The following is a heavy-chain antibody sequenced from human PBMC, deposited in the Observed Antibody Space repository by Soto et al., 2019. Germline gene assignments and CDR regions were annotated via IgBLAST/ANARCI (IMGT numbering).Heavy chain of an antibody. J-gene: IGHJ4*02. CDR3: AGWSGSGFFFGARTSNY. V-gene: IGHV4-59*01. CDR1: GGSISSYY. Sequence: SETLSLTCTVSGGSISSYYWSWIRQPPGKGLEWIGYIYYSGSTNYNPSLKSRVTISVDTSKNQFSLKLSSVTAADTAVYYCAGWSGSGFFFGARTSNYWGQGTLVTVAS. D-gene: IGHD3-3*01. CDR2: IYYSGST.